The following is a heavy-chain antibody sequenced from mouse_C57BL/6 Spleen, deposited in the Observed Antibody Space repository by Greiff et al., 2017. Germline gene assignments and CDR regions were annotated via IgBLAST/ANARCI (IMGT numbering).Heavy chain of an antibody. D-gene: IGHD2-3*01. Sequence: EVQLQQSGPELVKPGASVKIPCKASGYTFTDYNMDWVKQSHGKSLEWIGDINPNNGGTIYNQKFKGKATLTVDKSSSTSYMELRSLTSEDTAVYYCARSGWLLRTYYYAMDYWGQGTSVTVSS. J-gene: IGHJ4*01. V-gene: IGHV1-18*01. CDR2: INPNNGGT. CDR1: GYTFTDYN. CDR3: ARSGWLLRTYYYAMDY.